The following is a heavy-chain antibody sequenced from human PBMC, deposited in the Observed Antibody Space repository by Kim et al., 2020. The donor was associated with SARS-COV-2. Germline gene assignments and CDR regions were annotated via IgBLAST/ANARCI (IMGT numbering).Heavy chain of an antibody. D-gene: IGHD6-13*01. J-gene: IGHJ3*02. CDR1: GDSVSSNSAA. CDR3: ARVFIRGSSWQRGAAFDI. Sequence: SQTLSLTCAISGDSVSSNSAAWNWIRQSPSRGLEWLGRTYYRSKWYNDYAVSVKSRITINPDTSKNQFSLQLNSVTPEDTAVYYCARVFIRGSSWQRGAAFDIWGQGTMVTVSS. V-gene: IGHV6-1*01. CDR2: TYYRSKWYN.